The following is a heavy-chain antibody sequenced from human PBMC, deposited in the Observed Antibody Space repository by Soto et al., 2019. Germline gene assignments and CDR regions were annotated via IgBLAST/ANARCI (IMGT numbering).Heavy chain of an antibody. CDR1: GGSIRSSSYY. V-gene: IGHV4-39*07. J-gene: IGHJ5*02. D-gene: IGHD3-16*01. CDR2: IYYSGST. CDR3: ARVLGGRPFNRFDP. Sequence: PSETLSLTSTVSGGSIRSSSYYWGWIRQPPGKGLEWIGSIYYSGSTYYNPSLKSRVTFSVDKSKNQFSLNLTSVTAADTAVYYCARVLGGRPFNRFDPWGQGTLVTVS.